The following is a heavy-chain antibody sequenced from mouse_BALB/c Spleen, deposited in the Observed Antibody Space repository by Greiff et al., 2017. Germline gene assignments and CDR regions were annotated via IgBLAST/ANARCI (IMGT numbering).Heavy chain of an antibody. V-gene: IGHV3-6*02. CDR3: ARGGYDVDFDY. Sequence: EVQVVESGPGLVKPSQSLSLTCSVTGYSITSGYYWNWIRQFPGNKLEWMGYISYDGSNNYNPSLKNRISITRDTSKNQFFLKLNSVTTEDTATYYCARGGYDVDFDYWGQGTTLTVSS. CDR2: ISYDGSN. CDR1: GYSITSGYY. J-gene: IGHJ2*01. D-gene: IGHD2-14*01.